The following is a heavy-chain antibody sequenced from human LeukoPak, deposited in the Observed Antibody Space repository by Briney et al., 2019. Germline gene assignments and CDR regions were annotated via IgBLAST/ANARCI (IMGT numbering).Heavy chain of an antibody. D-gene: IGHD2-2*03. V-gene: IGHV4-39*01. Sequence: SETLSLTCTVSGGSISNTAYYWGWIRQPPGKGLEWIGSIYYSGSTYYNPSLKSRVTISVDTSKNQFSLKLSSVTAADTAVYYCARRGVRGYCSSTSCHDYDYWGQGTLVTVSS. CDR2: IYYSGST. CDR3: ARRGVRGYCSSTSCHDYDY. J-gene: IGHJ4*02. CDR1: GGSISNTAYY.